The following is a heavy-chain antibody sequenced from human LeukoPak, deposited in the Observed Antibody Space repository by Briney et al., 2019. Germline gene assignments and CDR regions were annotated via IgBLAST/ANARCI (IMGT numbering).Heavy chain of an antibody. CDR1: TRYX. CDR3: ARDLSEVERPLDH. V-gene: IGHV1-46*01. Sequence: TRYXIHWVRQAPXQGLEWMGIINPSGGSTTYAQKFQGRVTMTRDTSTSTVYMELSSLRSEDTAVYYCARDLSEVERPLDHWGQGTLVTVSS. CDR2: INPSGGST. D-gene: IGHD1-1*01. J-gene: IGHJ4*02.